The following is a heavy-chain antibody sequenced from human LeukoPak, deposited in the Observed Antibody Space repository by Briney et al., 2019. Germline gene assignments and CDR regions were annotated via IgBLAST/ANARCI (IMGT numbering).Heavy chain of an antibody. CDR2: INPDGTTT. J-gene: IGHJ4*02. D-gene: IGHD2-21*02. V-gene: IGHV3-74*03. Sequence: GGSLRLSCAASGFTFSGYWMHWVRQAPGKGLVWVSRINPDGTTTTYADSVRGRFNISRDNARNTLYLQMNSLRAEDTAVYYCASGVDCGGDCYFAYWGQGTLVTVSS. CDR3: ASGVDCGGDCYFAY. CDR1: GFTFSGYW.